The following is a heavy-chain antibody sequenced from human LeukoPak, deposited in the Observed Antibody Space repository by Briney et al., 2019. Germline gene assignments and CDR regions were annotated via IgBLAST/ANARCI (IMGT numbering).Heavy chain of an antibody. D-gene: IGHD3-16*01. Sequence: GASVKVSCKTSGYSFTNYDINWLRQAPGQGPEWMGWVNAATGNTGYAQQFQGRVSMTRDTSRTTAYMELRSLTSEDTAVYFCARAWGPTPIHYFDYWGQGSLVTVSP. CDR3: ARAWGPTPIHYFDY. CDR1: GYSFTNYD. V-gene: IGHV1-8*01. CDR2: VNAATGNT. J-gene: IGHJ4*02.